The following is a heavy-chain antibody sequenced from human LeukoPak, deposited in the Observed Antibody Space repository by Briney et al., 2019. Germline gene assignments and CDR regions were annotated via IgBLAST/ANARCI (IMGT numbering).Heavy chain of an antibody. CDR3: ARPKLGYNWFDP. V-gene: IGHV4-30-4*08. Sequence: PSQTLSLTXSVSGGSISSGDYYWSWIRQPPGKGLEWIGYIYYSGSTYYNPSLKSRVTISVDTSKNQFSLKLSSVTAADTAVYYCARPKLGYNWFDPWGQGTLVTVSS. CDR1: GGSISSGDYY. J-gene: IGHJ5*02. CDR2: IYYSGST. D-gene: IGHD7-27*01.